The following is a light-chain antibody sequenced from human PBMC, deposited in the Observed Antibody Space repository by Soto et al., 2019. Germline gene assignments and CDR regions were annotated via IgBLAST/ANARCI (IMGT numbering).Light chain of an antibody. J-gene: IGKJ5*01. CDR1: LSVSSSY. V-gene: IGKV3-20*01. CDR2: GAS. CDR3: QQYGSSPIT. Sequence: EIVLTQSPGTLSLSPGDRATLSCRASLSVSSSYLAWYQQKPGQAPRLLIYGASTRATGIPDRFSGDGSVTHFTLTISRLEAEDFVMYYCQQYGSSPITFGQGTRLEIK.